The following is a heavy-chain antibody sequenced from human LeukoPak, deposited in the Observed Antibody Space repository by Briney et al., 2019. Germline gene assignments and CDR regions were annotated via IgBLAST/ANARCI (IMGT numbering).Heavy chain of an antibody. CDR3: ASLRTGDFDY. V-gene: IGHV4-38-2*02. Sequence: SETLSLTCIVSGYFISSGYYWGWIRPPPGKGLQWIGSIHHSGSTYYNPSLKSRVTISVDTSKNQFSLKLSSVTAADTAVYYCASLRTGDFDYWGQGALVTVSS. CDR1: GYFISSGYY. J-gene: IGHJ4*02. CDR2: IHHSGST. D-gene: IGHD3-10*01.